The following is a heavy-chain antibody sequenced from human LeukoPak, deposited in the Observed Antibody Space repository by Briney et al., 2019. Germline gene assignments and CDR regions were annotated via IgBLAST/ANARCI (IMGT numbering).Heavy chain of an antibody. CDR3: ARVKQWLADY. V-gene: IGHV4-59*01. CDR1: GGSISSYY. CDR2: IHYSGST. D-gene: IGHD6-19*01. J-gene: IGHJ4*02. Sequence: PSETLSLTCTVSGGSISSYYWSWIRQPPGKGLEWIGYIHYSGSTNYNPSLKSRVTISVDASKNQFSLKLSSMTAADTAVYYCARVKQWLADYWGQGTLVTVSS.